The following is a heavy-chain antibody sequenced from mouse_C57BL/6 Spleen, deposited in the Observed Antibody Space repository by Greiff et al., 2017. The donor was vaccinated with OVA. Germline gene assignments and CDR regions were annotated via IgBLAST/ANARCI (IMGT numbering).Heavy chain of an antibody. CDR3: ARCNYDYDGYFDV. J-gene: IGHJ1*03. V-gene: IGHV1-59*01. CDR1: GYTFTSYW. D-gene: IGHD2-4*01. Sequence: VKLQQPGAELVRPGTSVKLSCKASGYTFTSYWMHWVKQRPGQGLEWIGVIDPSDSYTNYNQKFKGKATLTVDTSSSTAYMQLSSLTSEDSAVYYCARCNYDYDGYFDVWGTGTTVTVAS. CDR2: IDPSDSYT.